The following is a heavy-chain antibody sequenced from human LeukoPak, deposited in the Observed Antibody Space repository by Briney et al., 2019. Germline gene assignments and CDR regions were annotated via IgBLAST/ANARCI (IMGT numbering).Heavy chain of an antibody. D-gene: IGHD3-10*01. CDR2: ISASGGST. J-gene: IGHJ3*02. CDR1: GFTFSSYA. V-gene: IGHV3-23*01. CDR3: AKIDGSGTLDAFDI. Sequence: EAGGSLRLSCSASGFTFSSYAMHWVRQAPGKGLEWVSAISASGGSTYYADSVKGRFTISRDNSKNTLYLQMNSLRAEDTAVYFCAKIDGSGTLDAFDIWGQGTMVTVSS.